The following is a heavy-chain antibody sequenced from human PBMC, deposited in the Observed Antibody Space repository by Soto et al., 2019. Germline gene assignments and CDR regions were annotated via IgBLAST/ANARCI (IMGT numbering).Heavy chain of an antibody. CDR1: GFTFTNAW. D-gene: IGHD6-19*01. V-gene: IGHV3-15*01. Sequence: EVHLVESGGGLVKPGGSFTLSCAASGFTFTNAWMSWVRQAPGKGLEWVGHIKSKTDGGTANYAAPVKGRFTISRDDSKTTLYLQMNSLKTEDTAVYYCRTQWLDWGQGTLVTVSS. CDR3: RTQWLD. J-gene: IGHJ4*02. CDR2: IKSKTDGGTA.